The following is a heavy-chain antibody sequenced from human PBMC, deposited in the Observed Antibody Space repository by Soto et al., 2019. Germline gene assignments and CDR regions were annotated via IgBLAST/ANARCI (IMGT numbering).Heavy chain of an antibody. CDR2: IFYSGST. CDR1: GGSISGHY. V-gene: IGHV4-59*11. Sequence: ETLSLTCTVSGGSISGHYWIWIRQPPGKGLEWVGYIFYSGSTNYNPSLKSRVTISVDTSNNQFSLNLYSVTAADTAVYYCARVGSSGWSPDYWGQGTLVTVSS. D-gene: IGHD6-19*01. J-gene: IGHJ4*02. CDR3: ARVGSSGWSPDY.